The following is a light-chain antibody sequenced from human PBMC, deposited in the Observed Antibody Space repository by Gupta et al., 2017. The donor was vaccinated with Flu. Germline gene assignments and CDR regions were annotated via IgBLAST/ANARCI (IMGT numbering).Light chain of an antibody. J-gene: IGKJ5*01. Sequence: EIVMTQSPATLSVPPGERATLSCRASQSVGSDLAWYQHKPGQAPRLLIYDASTRATGIPARFSGSGSGTEFSLTISSLQSEDFAVYYCQQYNNWPPITFGQGTRLEIK. CDR1: QSVGSD. CDR2: DAS. V-gene: IGKV3-15*01. CDR3: QQYNNWPPIT.